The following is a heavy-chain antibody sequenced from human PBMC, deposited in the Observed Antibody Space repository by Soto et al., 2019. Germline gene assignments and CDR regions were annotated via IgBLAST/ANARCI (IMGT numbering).Heavy chain of an antibody. CDR3: ATDQRRETYYYYYYGMDV. Sequence: ASVKVSCKVSGYTLTELSMHWVRQAPGKGLEWMGGFDPEDGETIYAQKFQGRVTMTEDTSTDTAYMELSSLRSEDTAVYYCATDQRRETYYYYYYGMDVWGQGTTVNVSS. J-gene: IGHJ6*02. D-gene: IGHD1-26*01. V-gene: IGHV1-24*01. CDR2: FDPEDGET. CDR1: GYTLTELS.